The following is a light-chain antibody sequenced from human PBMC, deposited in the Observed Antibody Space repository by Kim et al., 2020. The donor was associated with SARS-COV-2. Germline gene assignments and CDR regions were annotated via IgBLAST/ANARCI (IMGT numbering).Light chain of an antibody. CDR3: AAWDDSLNGAV. J-gene: IGLJ7*01. V-gene: IGLV1-44*01. Sequence: QRVTIPFSGSSSNIGSNTVNWDQQLPGTAPKLLIYSNNQRPSGVPDRFSGSKSGTSASLAISGLQSEDEADYYCAAWDDSLNGAVFGGGTQLTVL. CDR2: SNN. CDR1: SSNIGSNT.